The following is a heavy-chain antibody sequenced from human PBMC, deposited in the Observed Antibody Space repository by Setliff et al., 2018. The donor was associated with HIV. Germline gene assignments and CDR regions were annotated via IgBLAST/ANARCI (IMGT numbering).Heavy chain of an antibody. CDR1: GGSISNYY. CDR3: ARHVARFDYDTGGYYVSHFDY. V-gene: IGHV4-59*01. J-gene: IGHJ4*02. CDR2: ISYTGTT. Sequence: PSETLSLTCTVSGGSISNYYWSWIRQPPGEGLEWIGYISYTGTTKYNPSLKSRVTISVDTSKNQFSVRLSSVSAADTAVYFCARHVARFDYDTGGYYVSHFDYWGQGTQVTVSS. D-gene: IGHD3-22*01.